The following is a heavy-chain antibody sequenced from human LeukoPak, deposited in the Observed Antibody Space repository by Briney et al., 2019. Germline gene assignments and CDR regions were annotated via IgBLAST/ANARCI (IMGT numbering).Heavy chain of an antibody. Sequence: NPSETLSLTCAVYGGSFSGYYWSWIRQPPGKGLEWIGEINHSGSTNYNPSLKSRVTMSLDTSKNQFSLKLSSVTAADTAVYFCARETTGAGTARPFDYWGQGTLVTVSS. D-gene: IGHD6-13*01. CDR3: ARETTGAGTARPFDY. CDR2: INHSGST. J-gene: IGHJ4*02. V-gene: IGHV4-34*01. CDR1: GGSFSGYY.